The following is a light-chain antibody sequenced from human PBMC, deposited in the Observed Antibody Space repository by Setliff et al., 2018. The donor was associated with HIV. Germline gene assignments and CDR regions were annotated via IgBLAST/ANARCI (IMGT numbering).Light chain of an antibody. CDR1: SNDVGRYDL. V-gene: IGLV2-14*02. CDR2: QAT. CDR3: SSYTGKSTNTYV. J-gene: IGLJ1*01. Sequence: QSVLTQPASVSGSPGQSITISCTGTSNDVGRYDLVSWYQQHPARAPKLIIYQATRRPSGVSNRFSGSKSGNTASLTISGLQAEDEADYYCSSYTGKSTNTYVFGTGTKVTVL.